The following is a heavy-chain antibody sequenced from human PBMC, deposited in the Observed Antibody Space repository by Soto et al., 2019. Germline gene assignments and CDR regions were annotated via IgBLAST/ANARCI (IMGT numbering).Heavy chain of an antibody. V-gene: IGHV3-21*02. CDR3: ARGYRGSPSFSDY. D-gene: IGHD2-2*02. CDR1: GFTFSRYN. J-gene: IGHJ4*02. CDR2: ISTGSSYI. Sequence: EVQLVESGGGLVKPGGSLRLSCAASGFTFSRYNMNWVRQAPGKGLEWVSSISTGSSYIFYADSVQGRFTISRDNAKNSLYLQMNSLRAGDTAVYFCARGYRGSPSFSDYWGQGTLVTVSS.